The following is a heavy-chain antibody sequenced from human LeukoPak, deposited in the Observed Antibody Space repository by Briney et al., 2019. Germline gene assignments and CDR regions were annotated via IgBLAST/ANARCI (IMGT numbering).Heavy chain of an antibody. CDR1: GFTFSTYA. CDR2: ISGSGIGT. V-gene: IGHV3-23*01. Sequence: GGSLRLSCAASGFTFSTYAMTWVRQAPGKGLEWVSGISGSGIGTFYADSVKGRFTISRDNSKNTLYLQMNSLRAEDTAVYYCAKDGGQWLGAKFDYCGQGTLVTVSS. D-gene: IGHD6-19*01. J-gene: IGHJ4*02. CDR3: AKDGGQWLGAKFDY.